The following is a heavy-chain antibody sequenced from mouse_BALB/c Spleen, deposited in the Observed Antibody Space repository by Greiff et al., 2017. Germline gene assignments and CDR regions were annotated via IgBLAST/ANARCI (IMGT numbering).Heavy chain of an antibody. CDR3: VLMITYYAMDY. D-gene: IGHD2-4*01. CDR2: ISSGSSTI. Sequence: EVKLVESGGGLVQPGGSRKLSCAASGFTFSSFGMHWVRQAPEKGLEWVAYISSGSSTIYYADTVKGRFTISRDNPKNTLFLQMTSLRSEDTAMYYCVLMITYYAMDYWGQGTSVTVSS. V-gene: IGHV5-17*02. J-gene: IGHJ4*01. CDR1: GFTFSSFG.